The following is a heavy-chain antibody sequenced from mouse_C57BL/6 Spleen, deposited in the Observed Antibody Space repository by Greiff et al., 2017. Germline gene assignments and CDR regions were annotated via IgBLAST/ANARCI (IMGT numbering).Heavy chain of an antibody. Sequence: VQLQQPGAELVKPGASVKLSCKASGYTFTSYWMHWVKPSPGQGLEWIGMIHPNSGSTNYNEKFQSKTTLTVDKASSTAYMQLSSLTSEDSAVYYSASRTGTVYYYALYYWGQGTSVTVSS. V-gene: IGHV1-64*01. CDR2: IHPNSGST. D-gene: IGHD4-1*01. J-gene: IGHJ4*01. CDR3: ASRTGTVYYYALYY. CDR1: GYTFTSYW.